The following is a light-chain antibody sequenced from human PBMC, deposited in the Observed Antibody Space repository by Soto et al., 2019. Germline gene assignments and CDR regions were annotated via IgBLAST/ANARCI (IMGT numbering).Light chain of an antibody. CDR3: QQTYNTPQT. CDR2: AAS. Sequence: DIQMTQSPSSLSASVGDRVTITCRASQNINSYLNWYQQKPGKAPKLLIYAASNLQNGVPSRFSGSGTGADFTLAIGSLQPEDFATYYCQQTYNTPQTFGQGTKVEIK. J-gene: IGKJ1*01. CDR1: QNINSY. V-gene: IGKV1-39*01.